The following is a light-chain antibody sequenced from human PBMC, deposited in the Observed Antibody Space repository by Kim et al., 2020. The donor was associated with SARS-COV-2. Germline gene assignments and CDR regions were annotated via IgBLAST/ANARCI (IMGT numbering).Light chain of an antibody. CDR1: SSDVGTYNL. V-gene: IGLV2-23*01. J-gene: IGLJ3*02. Sequence: QSITISCTGSSSDVGTYNLVSWYQQHPGKAPKLIIYEGSKRPSGVSARFSGSKSGNTASLTISELQAEDEADYYCCSYAGSSTWVFGGGTQLTVL. CDR3: CSYAGSSTWV. CDR2: EGS.